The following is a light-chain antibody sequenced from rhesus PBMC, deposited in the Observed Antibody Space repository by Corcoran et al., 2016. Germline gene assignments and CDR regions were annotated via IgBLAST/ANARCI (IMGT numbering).Light chain of an antibody. CDR2: AAS. V-gene: IGKV1-94*01. CDR3: LQDYTTPYS. J-gene: IGKJ2*01. CDR1: QGINKE. Sequence: DIQMTQSPPSLSASVGDTVTITCRASQGINKELSWYQQKPGKAPTLLVYAASSLQTGVSSRFSGSGSGTDFTLTISSLQTEDVATYYCLQDYTTPYSFGQGTKVEIK.